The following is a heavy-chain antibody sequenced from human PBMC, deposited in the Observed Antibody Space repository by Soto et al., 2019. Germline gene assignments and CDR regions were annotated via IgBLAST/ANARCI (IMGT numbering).Heavy chain of an antibody. CDR2: ISAYNGNT. Sequence: ASVKVSCKASGYTFTSYGISWVRQAPGQGLEWMGWISAYNGNTNYAQKLQGRVTMTTDTSTSTAYMELRSLRSDDTAVYYRAKEKRDGYNPSFYYFDYWGQGTLVTVSS. D-gene: IGHD5-12*01. V-gene: IGHV1-18*04. J-gene: IGHJ4*02. CDR1: GYTFTSYG. CDR3: AKEKRDGYNPSFYYFDY.